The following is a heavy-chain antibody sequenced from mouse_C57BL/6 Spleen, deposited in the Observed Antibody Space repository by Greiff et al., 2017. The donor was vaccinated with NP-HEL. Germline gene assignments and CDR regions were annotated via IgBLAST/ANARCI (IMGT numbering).Heavy chain of an antibody. CDR2: IRTKANGYTT. D-gene: IGHD1-1*01. V-gene: IGHV7-3*01. CDR1: GFTFTDYY. Sequence: DVHLVESGGGLVQPGGSLSLSCAASGFTFTDYYMSWVRQPPGKALEWLGFIRTKANGYTTEYSASVKGRFTISRDNSQSILYLQMNALRAEDSATYYCARSANYYGSSYWYFDVWGTGTTVTVSS. CDR3: ARSANYYGSSYWYFDV. J-gene: IGHJ1*03.